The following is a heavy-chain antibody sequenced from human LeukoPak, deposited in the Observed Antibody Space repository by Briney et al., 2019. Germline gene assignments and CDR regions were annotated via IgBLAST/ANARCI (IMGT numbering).Heavy chain of an antibody. J-gene: IGHJ4*02. D-gene: IGHD5-18*01. CDR2: ISAHTGHT. V-gene: IGHV1-18*01. Sequence: ASVKVSCKASGYTFSSYGVTWVRQPPGQGLKWWGWISAHTGHTSYAQKLQDRITMTTDTSTSTAYMELRSLRSDDTAVYFCARASGYSYGPRDYWGQGTLVTVSS. CDR1: GYTFSSYG. CDR3: ARASGYSYGPRDY.